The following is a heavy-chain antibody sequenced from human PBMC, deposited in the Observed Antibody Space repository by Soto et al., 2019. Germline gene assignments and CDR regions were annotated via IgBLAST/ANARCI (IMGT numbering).Heavy chain of an antibody. V-gene: IGHV4-59*08. D-gene: IGHD2-15*01. CDR1: GGSISTYY. CDR3: ARKYCSGGSCYENWFDP. CDR2: IYYSGST. J-gene: IGHJ5*02. Sequence: QVQLQESGPGLVKPSETLSLTCTVSGGSISTYYWSWIRQPPGKGLEWIGYIYYSGSTNYNPSLKSRVTISVDTSKKQFSLKLSSVTAADTAVYYCARKYCSGGSCYENWFDPWGQGTLVTVSS.